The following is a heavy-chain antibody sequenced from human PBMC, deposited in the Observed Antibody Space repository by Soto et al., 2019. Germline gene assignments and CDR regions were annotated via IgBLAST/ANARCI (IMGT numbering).Heavy chain of an antibody. CDR1: GFTFSSYA. CDR3: AKSYDFWSGYYPY. Sequence: GGSLRLSCAASGFTFSSYAMSWVRQAPGKGLEWVSAISGSGGSTYYADSVKGRFTISRDNSKNTLYLQMNSLRAEDTTVYYCAKSYDFWSGYYPYWGQGTLVTVSS. V-gene: IGHV3-23*01. J-gene: IGHJ4*02. D-gene: IGHD3-3*01. CDR2: ISGSGGST.